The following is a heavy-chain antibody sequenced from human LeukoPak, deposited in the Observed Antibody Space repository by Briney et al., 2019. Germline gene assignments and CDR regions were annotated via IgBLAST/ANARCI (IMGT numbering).Heavy chain of an antibody. CDR3: ARELYGRFEY. D-gene: IGHD2-2*02. Sequence: ASVTVSCKASGYTFTTYGISWVRPAPGQGLEWMGWINPYNGNTNYAQKLQGRVTVTTDTSTSTAYMELRSLRSDDTAVYYCARELYGRFEYWGQGTLVTVSS. J-gene: IGHJ4*02. CDR1: GYTFTTYG. V-gene: IGHV1-18*01. CDR2: INPYNGNT.